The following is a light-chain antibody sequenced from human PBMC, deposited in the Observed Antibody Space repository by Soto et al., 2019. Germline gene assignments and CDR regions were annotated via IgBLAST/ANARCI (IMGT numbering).Light chain of an antibody. V-gene: IGKV3-20*01. CDR2: GAS. Sequence: EILLTKSPGTLSLCRGERATLSCRASESVASNYLAWYQHKPGQAPRLLFFGASNRATGIPDRFSGSGSGTDFTLTISRLEPEDFALYYCHQYGSSPWTLGQLTKVDIK. CDR1: ESVASNY. CDR3: HQYGSSPWT. J-gene: IGKJ1*01.